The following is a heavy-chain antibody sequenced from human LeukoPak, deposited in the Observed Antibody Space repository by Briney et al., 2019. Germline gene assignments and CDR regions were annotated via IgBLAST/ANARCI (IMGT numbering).Heavy chain of an antibody. J-gene: IGHJ5*02. D-gene: IGHD6-19*01. Sequence: SVKVSCKASGGTFSSYAISWVRQAPGQELEWMGGIIPIFGTANYAQKFQGRVTITADESTSTAYMELSSLRSEDTAVYYCARGTQQWLEGDNWFDPWGQGTLVTVSS. CDR2: IIPIFGTA. CDR1: GGTFSSYA. CDR3: ARGTQQWLEGDNWFDP. V-gene: IGHV1-69*13.